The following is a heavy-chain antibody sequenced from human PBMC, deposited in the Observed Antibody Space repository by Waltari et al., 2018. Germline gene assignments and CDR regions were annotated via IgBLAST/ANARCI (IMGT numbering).Heavy chain of an antibody. V-gene: IGHV1-24*01. CDR1: GLTLNDLS. J-gene: IGHJ6*02. CDR3: AAESPGTDDRFYYYHIMDF. CDR2: LVQEGGQK. Sequence: QVQLLQSGAEVKTPGASVKVSCKVSGLTLNDLSMQWVRQLPGEGPPWMGGLVQEGGQKGVGQDVQGKITMTEDTATDTAYRELNNLTSEDTAVYYCAAESPGTDDRFYYYHIMDFWGQGTTVTVSS.